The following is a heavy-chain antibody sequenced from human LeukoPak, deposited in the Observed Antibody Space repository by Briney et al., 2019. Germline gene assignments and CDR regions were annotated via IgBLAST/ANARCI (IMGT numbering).Heavy chain of an antibody. CDR3: ARRAVAGTSSWFDP. D-gene: IGHD6-19*01. J-gene: IGHJ5*02. V-gene: IGHV4-59*08. CDR2: IYYSGST. Sequence: SETLSLTCTVSGGSISSYYWSRIRQPPGKGLEWIGYIYYSGSTNYNPSLKSRVTISVDTSKNQFSLKLSSVTAADTAVYYCARRAVAGTSSWFDPWGQGTLVTVSS. CDR1: GGSISSYY.